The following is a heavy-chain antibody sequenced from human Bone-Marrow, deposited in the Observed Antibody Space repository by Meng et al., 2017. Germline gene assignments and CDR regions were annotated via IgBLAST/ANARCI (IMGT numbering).Heavy chain of an antibody. CDR2: INPKSGDT. D-gene: IGHD6-25*01. CDR1: GYNFPDYY. CDR3: ARDEDISAAGKLFGDY. V-gene: IGHV1-2*06. J-gene: IGHJ4*02. Sequence: QGQLVQSGGEVKKPGASVKVPCKPSGYNFPDYYIHWVRRAPGQGLEWMGRINPKSGDTHYAQKFQARVTMTGDTSISTAYMELSGLRSDDTAMYYCARDEDISAAGKLFGDYWGQGTLVTVSS.